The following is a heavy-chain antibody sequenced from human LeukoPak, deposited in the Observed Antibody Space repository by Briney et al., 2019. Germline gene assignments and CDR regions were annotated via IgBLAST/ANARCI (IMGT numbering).Heavy chain of an antibody. D-gene: IGHD5-12*01. V-gene: IGHV3-7*04. CDR3: VRDKWIGNY. CDR2: IKQDGSES. CDR1: GFTFSGYW. J-gene: IGHJ4*02. Sequence: GGSLRLSCVGSGFTFSGYWMRWVRQAPGKGLEWVANIKQDGSESYYVDSVKGRFTISRDNAKNSLYLQMNSLRAEDTAVYYCVRDKWIGNYWGQGTLVTVSS.